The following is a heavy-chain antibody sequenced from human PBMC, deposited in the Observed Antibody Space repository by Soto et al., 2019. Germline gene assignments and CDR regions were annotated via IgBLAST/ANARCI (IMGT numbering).Heavy chain of an antibody. D-gene: IGHD1-1*01. J-gene: IGHJ4*02. CDR3: AGLSSVRYNQLVSSFAS. Sequence: SETLSLTCTVSGGSINRYYWDWRRRPPGKGLEWIGYIYYSRTTTYNPSLKSRVTISIATSKNQFSLNLTSVTSADTAVYYFAGLSSVRYNQLVSSFASWGQGTFATASS. CDR2: IYYSRTT. V-gene: IGHV4-59*01. CDR1: GGSINRYY.